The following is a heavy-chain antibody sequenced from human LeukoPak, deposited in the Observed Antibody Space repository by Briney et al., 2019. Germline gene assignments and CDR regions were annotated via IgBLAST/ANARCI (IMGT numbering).Heavy chain of an antibody. Sequence: PGGSLRLSCIASGFTFSSAWMHWVRQTPGKGLEWLGRIKTKTDGETTEYAAPVKGRFTISRGDSKTTLYLQMNSLKTEDTAVYFCTTQDIAAAVTGAGWGQGTLVTVSS. CDR1: GFTFSSAW. CDR3: TTQDIAAAVTGAG. D-gene: IGHD6-13*01. V-gene: IGHV3-15*01. J-gene: IGHJ4*02. CDR2: IKTKTDGETT.